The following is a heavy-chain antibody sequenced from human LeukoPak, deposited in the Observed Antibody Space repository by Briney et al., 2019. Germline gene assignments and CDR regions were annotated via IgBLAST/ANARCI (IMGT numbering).Heavy chain of an antibody. V-gene: IGHV4-61*10. D-gene: IGHD2-21*02. CDR2: IYVTGTT. CDR1: DDSISSGSYY. Sequence: PSETLSLTCTVSDDSISSGSYYWSWIRQPAGKGLEWIGRIYVTGTTNYNLSLKSRVTISVDTSKNQFSLKLSSVTAADTAVYYCARAFCVGDCFVLHIYFDSWGLGTLVTVSS. J-gene: IGHJ4*02. CDR3: ARAFCVGDCFVLHIYFDS.